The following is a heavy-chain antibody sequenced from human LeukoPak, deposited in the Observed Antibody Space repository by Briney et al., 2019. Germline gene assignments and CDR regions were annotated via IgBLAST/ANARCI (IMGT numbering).Heavy chain of an antibody. D-gene: IGHD3-3*01. Sequence: GGSLRLSCAASGFTFSSYSMNWVRQAPGKGLEWVSSISSSSSYIYYADSVKGRFTISRDNAKNSLYLQMNSLRAEDTAVYYCARDESGRDFWSGYYTAIPPSLDYWGQGTLVTVSS. CDR2: ISSSSSYI. CDR1: GFTFSSYS. CDR3: ARDESGRDFWSGYYTAIPPSLDY. V-gene: IGHV3-21*01. J-gene: IGHJ4*02.